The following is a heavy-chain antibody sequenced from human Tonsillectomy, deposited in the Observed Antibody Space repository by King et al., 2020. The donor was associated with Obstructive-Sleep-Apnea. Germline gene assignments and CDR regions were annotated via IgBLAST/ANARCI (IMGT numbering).Heavy chain of an antibody. Sequence: QLQESGPGLVKPSETLSLTCTVSGGSISSSSYYWGWIRQPPGKGREWIGSIYYSGSTYYNPSLKSRVTISVDTSKNQFSLKLSSVTAADTAVYYCAMTYSSGWTPGDYWGQGTLVTVSS. V-gene: IGHV4-39*07. CDR3: AMTYSSGWTPGDY. D-gene: IGHD6-19*01. CDR2: IYYSGST. CDR1: GGSISSSSYY. J-gene: IGHJ4*02.